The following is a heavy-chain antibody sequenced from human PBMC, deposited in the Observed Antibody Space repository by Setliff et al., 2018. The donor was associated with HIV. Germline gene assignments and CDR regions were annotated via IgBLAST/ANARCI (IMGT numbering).Heavy chain of an antibody. CDR2: IKQDGSES. CDR1: GFSFSSYW. D-gene: IGHD3-22*01. V-gene: IGHV3-7*03. J-gene: IGHJ4*02. CDR3: ARAYNVYDYRFDSSGYDY. Sequence: GGSLRLSCAASGFSFSSYWMSWVRQAPGKGLEWVANIKQDGSESYYVDSVKGRFIASTDNAKNSLFLEMNSLKAEDTAVYYCARAYNVYDYRFDSSGYDYWGQGTLVTVSS.